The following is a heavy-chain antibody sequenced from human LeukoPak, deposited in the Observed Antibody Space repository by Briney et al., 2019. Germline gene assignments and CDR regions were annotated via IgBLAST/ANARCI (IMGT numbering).Heavy chain of an antibody. V-gene: IGHV3-23*01. J-gene: IGHJ4*02. CDR2: ISGSGGST. CDR3: AKAHRLLWFGELLFGY. D-gene: IGHD3-10*01. Sequence: GGSLRLSCAASGFTFSSYAMSWVRQAPGKGLEWVSAISGSGGSTYYADSVKGRFTISRDNSKNTLYLQMNGLRAEDTAVYYCAKAHRLLWFGELLFGYWGQGTLVTVSS. CDR1: GFTFSSYA.